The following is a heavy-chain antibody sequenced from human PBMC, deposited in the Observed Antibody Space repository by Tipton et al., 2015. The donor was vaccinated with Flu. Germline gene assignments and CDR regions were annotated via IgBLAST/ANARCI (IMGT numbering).Heavy chain of an antibody. Sequence: GLVKPSETLSLTCTVSGDSISKNYWSWIRQPPGKGLEWIGYVYNSGTTKFNPPFKSRATISADRSKNQFSLRLSSVTAADAAVYYCARTSGIGVIFPFDYWGHGTLVTVSS. CDR3: ARTSGIGVIFPFDY. J-gene: IGHJ4*01. V-gene: IGHV4-4*08. CDR2: VYNSGTT. CDR1: GDSISKNY. D-gene: IGHD3-3*01.